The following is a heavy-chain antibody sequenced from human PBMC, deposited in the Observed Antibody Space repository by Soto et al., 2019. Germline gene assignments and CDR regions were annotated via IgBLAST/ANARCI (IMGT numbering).Heavy chain of an antibody. CDR1: GLTVSSNY. Sequence: PGGSMRLSCTASGLTVSSNYMSWVRQAPGKGLEWVSVIYSGGSTYHADSVKGRFTISRDNSKNTLYLQMNSLRAEDTAVYYCSCNPAITMVRRFLHRMDVWGQGLTVTVPS. D-gene: IGHD3-10*01. CDR2: IYSGGST. J-gene: IGHJ6*02. V-gene: IGHV3-66*01. CDR3: SCNPAITMVRRFLHRMDV.